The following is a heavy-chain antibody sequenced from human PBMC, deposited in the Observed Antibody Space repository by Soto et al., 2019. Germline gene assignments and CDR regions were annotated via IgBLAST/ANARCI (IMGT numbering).Heavy chain of an antibody. J-gene: IGHJ5*02. CDR1: GGSISSYY. Sequence: SETLSLTCTVSGGSISSYYWSWIRQPPGKGLEWIGYIYYSGSTNYNPSLKSRVTISVDTSKNQFSLKLSSVTAADTAVYYCARHYDFLAPNWFDPWGQGTLVNVSS. CDR3: ARHYDFLAPNWFDP. CDR2: IYYSGST. V-gene: IGHV4-59*08. D-gene: IGHD3-3*01.